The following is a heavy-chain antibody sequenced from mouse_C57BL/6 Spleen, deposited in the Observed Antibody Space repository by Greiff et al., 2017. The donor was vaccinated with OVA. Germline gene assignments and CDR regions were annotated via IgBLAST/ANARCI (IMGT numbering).Heavy chain of an antibody. J-gene: IGHJ4*01. D-gene: IGHD2-5*01. V-gene: IGHV1-19*01. CDR2: INPYNGGT. CDR1: GYTFTDYY. CDR3: ARGDYSNYDYAMDY. Sequence: EVQLQQSGPVLVKPGASVKMSCKASGYTFTDYYMNWVKQSHGKSLEWIGVINPYNGGTSYNQKFKGKATLTVDKSSSTAYMELNSLTSEDSAVYYCARGDYSNYDYAMDYWGQGTSVTVSS.